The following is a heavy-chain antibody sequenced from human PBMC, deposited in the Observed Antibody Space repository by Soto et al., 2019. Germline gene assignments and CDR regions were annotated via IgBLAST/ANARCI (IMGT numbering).Heavy chain of an antibody. D-gene: IGHD2-8*02. J-gene: IGHJ5*02. V-gene: IGHV4-4*02. Sequence: QVQLRESGPGPVKPSGTLSLSCTVSGGSISSTNWWTWVRQSPGKGLEWIGEIYHTGSTTYNPSLRGRVTMSVDKSYNQFSLKLRYVTAADTAMYYCATLPPRIELAVLPIPTWGQGTLVTVSA. CDR2: IYHTGST. CDR3: ATLPPRIELAVLPIPT. CDR1: GGSISSTNW.